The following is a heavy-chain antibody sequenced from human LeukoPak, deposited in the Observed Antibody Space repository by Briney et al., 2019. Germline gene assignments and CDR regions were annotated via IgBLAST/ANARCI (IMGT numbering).Heavy chain of an antibody. CDR1: GYSISSGYY. CDR2: IYYSGST. J-gene: IGHJ4*02. D-gene: IGHD3-22*01. CDR3: ARDGGYYYDSSGYYRD. Sequence: SETLSLTCAVSGYSISSGYYWSWIRQPPGKGLEWIGYIYYSGSTNYNPSLKSRVTISVDTSKNQFSLKLSSVTAADTAVYYCARDGGYYYDSSGYYRDWGQGTLVTVSS. V-gene: IGHV4-61*01.